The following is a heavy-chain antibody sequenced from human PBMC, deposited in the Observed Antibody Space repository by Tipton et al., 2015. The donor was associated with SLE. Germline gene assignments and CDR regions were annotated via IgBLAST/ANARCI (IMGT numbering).Heavy chain of an antibody. CDR1: GGSISNYS. CDR3: ARGSRGVGFDV. V-gene: IGHV4-59*01. D-gene: IGHD3-10*01. CDR2: IYYSGST. J-gene: IGHJ6*02. Sequence: LRLSCTVSGGSISNYSWSWIRQPPGKGLEWIGSIYYSGSTYYNPSLKSRVTISVDTSKNHFSLNLYSVTAADTAVYYCARGSRGVGFDVWGHGTTVIVSS.